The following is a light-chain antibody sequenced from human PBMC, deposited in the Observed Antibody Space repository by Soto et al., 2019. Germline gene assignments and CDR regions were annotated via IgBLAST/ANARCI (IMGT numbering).Light chain of an antibody. V-gene: IGKV1-27*01. CDR2: GAS. CDR3: EKYVDAPKT. CDR1: QGISNY. J-gene: IGKJ2*01. Sequence: DIKMTQSPSSLSASVGDRVTITCRASQGISNYLAWYQQKPGKVPKLLIYGASTLQSGVPSRFIGSGSGTDFTLTITSLQPEDAATYYCEKYVDAPKTFGQGTKLEIK.